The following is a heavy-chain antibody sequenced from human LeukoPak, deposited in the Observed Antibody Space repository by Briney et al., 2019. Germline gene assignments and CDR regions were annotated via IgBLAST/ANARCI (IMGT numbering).Heavy chain of an antibody. Sequence: ASVKVSCKASGYTFTNYGISWVRQAPGQGLEWMGWISAYNGNTNYAQKLQGRVTMTTDTSTSTAYMELRSLRSDDTAVYYCARQWLVPYYYYMDVWGKGTTVTVSS. V-gene: IGHV1-18*01. J-gene: IGHJ6*03. CDR3: ARQWLVPYYYYMDV. D-gene: IGHD6-19*01. CDR1: GYTFTNYG. CDR2: ISAYNGNT.